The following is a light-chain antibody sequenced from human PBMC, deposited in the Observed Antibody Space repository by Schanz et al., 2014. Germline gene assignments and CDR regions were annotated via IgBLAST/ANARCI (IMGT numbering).Light chain of an antibody. CDR2: GAS. Sequence: EIVLTQSPGTLSLSPGERATLSCRASQRVSSNLAWYQQKPGQAPRLLIYGASTRAIGIPARFSGSGSGTEFTLTVSSLQPEDVATYYCQQSYSTPYTFGQGTKLEIK. CDR1: QRVSSN. CDR3: QQSYSTPYT. J-gene: IGKJ2*01. V-gene: IGKV3-15*01.